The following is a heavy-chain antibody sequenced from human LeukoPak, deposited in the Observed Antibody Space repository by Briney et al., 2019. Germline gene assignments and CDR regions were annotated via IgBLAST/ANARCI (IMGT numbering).Heavy chain of an antibody. V-gene: IGHV3-30*02. CDR3: AKDNPVFDQ. J-gene: IGHJ4*02. CDR2: IRKDGRTE. CDR1: GFTFNTFG. Sequence: PGGSLRLSCAASGFTFNTFGVHWVRQAPGKGLEWVAFIRKDGRTEYNGDSVTGRFTISRDTSKNTVYLQMNSLRGEDTAVYYCAKDNPVFDQWGQGTLVTVSS. D-gene: IGHD1-14*01.